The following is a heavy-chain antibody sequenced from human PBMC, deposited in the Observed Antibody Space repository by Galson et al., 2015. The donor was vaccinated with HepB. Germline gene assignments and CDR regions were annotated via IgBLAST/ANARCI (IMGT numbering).Heavy chain of an antibody. CDR2: INAGNGNT. CDR1: GYTFTSYA. J-gene: IGHJ6*03. CDR3: ARLACRFLDCGLPEYYYYMDV. Sequence: SVKVSCKASGYTFTSYAMHWVRQAPGQRLEWMGWINAGNGNTKYSQKFQGRVTITRDTSASTAYMELSSLRSEDTAVYYCARLACRFLDCGLPEYYYYMDVWGKGTTVTVSS. D-gene: IGHD3/OR15-3a*01. V-gene: IGHV1-3*01.